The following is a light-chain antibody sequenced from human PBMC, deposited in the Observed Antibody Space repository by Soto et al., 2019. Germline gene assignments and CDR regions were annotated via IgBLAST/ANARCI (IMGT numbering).Light chain of an antibody. CDR1: QSVTSK. Sequence: EVVLTQSPGTLSLSPGDRATLSCGASQSVTSKLAWYQQKPGQAPRLLISGASNRATGIPDRFSGSGSGTDFTLTISRLEPDDFALYFCQQYCGSPITFGLGTRLEI. CDR2: GAS. V-gene: IGKV3-20*01. CDR3: QQYCGSPIT. J-gene: IGKJ5*01.